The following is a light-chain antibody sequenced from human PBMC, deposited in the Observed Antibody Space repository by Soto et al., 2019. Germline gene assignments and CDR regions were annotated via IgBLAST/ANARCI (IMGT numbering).Light chain of an antibody. J-gene: IGKJ2*01. Sequence: EIVLTQSPGTLSLSPGERVTLSCRASQSVSSSRLAWYQQKPGQAPRLLIYGASSRATGIPDRFSGSGSGTDFSLTISRLEPEDIAVYYCQQYGTSPSTFGQGTKLESK. CDR2: GAS. CDR3: QQYGTSPST. CDR1: QSVSSSR. V-gene: IGKV3-20*01.